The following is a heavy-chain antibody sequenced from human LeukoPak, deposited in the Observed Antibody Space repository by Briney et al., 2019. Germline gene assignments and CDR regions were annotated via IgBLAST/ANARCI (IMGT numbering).Heavy chain of an antibody. CDR2: ISGSGGST. J-gene: IGHJ5*02. V-gene: IGHV3-23*01. Sequence: PGGSLRLSCEASGFTFSSYAMSWVRQAPGKGLEWVSAISGSGGSTYYADSVKGRFTISRDNSKNTLYLQMNSLRAEDTAVYYGAKLPSITMVRGAILTWGQGTLVTVSS. CDR3: AKLPSITMVRGAILT. CDR1: GFTFSSYA. D-gene: IGHD3-10*01.